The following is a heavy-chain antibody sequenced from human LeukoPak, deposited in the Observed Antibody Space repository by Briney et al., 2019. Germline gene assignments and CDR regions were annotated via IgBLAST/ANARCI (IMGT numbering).Heavy chain of an antibody. CDR3: ARLTGYSSESWFDP. D-gene: IGHD3-9*01. V-gene: IGHV4-38-2*02. J-gene: IGHJ5*02. CDR1: GYSISSGSY. Sequence: SETLSLTCTVSGYSISSGSYWGWIRQPPGKGLEWIGSIHHSGSIYNNPSLKSRVTISVDTSKNQLSLKLSSVTAADTAVYYCARLTGYSSESWFDPWGQGTLVTVSS. CDR2: IHHSGSI.